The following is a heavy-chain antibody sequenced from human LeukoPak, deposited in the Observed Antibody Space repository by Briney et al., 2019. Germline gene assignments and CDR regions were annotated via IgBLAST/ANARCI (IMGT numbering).Heavy chain of an antibody. V-gene: IGHV4-31*03. CDR1: GGSISSGVYY. CDR3: ARDSFSGSYWDYYYYGMDV. D-gene: IGHD1-26*01. J-gene: IGHJ6*02. Sequence: SQTLSLTCTVSGGSISSGVYYWSWIRQHPGKGLEWIGYIYYSGSTYYNPSLKSRVTISVDTSKSQFSLKLSSVTAADTAVYYCARDSFSGSYWDYYYYGMDVWGQGTTVTVSS. CDR2: IYYSGST.